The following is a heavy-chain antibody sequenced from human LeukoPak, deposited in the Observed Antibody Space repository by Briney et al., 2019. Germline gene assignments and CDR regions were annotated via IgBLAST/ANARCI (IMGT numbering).Heavy chain of an antibody. Sequence: SETLSLTCTVSGGSISSYYWSWIRQPPGKGLEWIGYIYYSGSTNYNPSLKSRVTISVDTSKNQFSLKLSSVTAADTAVYYCARPCFDEDYYGMDVWGQGTTVTVSS. CDR2: IYYSGST. CDR1: GGSISSYY. CDR3: ARPCFDEDYYGMDV. V-gene: IGHV4-59*08. D-gene: IGHD3-9*01. J-gene: IGHJ6*02.